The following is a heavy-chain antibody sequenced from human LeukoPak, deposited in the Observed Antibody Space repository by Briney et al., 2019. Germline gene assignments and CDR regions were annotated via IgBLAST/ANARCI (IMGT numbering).Heavy chain of an antibody. V-gene: IGHV4-34*01. CDR3: ARAGNYYYGSGSYYAHFDY. J-gene: IGHJ4*02. CDR1: GGSFSGYY. CDR2: INRSGST. D-gene: IGHD3-10*01. Sequence: SETLSLTCAVYGGSFSGYYWSWIRQPPGKGLEWIGEINRSGSTNYNPSLKSRVTISVDTSKNQFSLKLSSVTAADTAVYYCARAGNYYYGSGSYYAHFDYWGQGTLVTVSS.